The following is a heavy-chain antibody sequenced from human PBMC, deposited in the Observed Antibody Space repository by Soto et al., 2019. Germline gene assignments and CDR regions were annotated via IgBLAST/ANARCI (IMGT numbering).Heavy chain of an antibody. CDR3: AREGASGYGDAFAI. Sequence: GGSLRLSCAASGFTFSSYGMHWVRQAPGKGLEWVAVIWYDGSNKYYADSVKGRFTIPRDNSKNTLYLQMNSLRAEDTAVYYCAREGASGYGDAFAIWGQGTMVTVSS. CDR2: IWYDGSNK. D-gene: IGHD5-12*01. CDR1: GFTFSSYG. J-gene: IGHJ3*02. V-gene: IGHV3-33*01.